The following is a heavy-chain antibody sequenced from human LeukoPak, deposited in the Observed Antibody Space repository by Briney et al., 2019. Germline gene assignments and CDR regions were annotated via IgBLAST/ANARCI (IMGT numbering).Heavy chain of an antibody. D-gene: IGHD1-26*01. CDR3: VRVGATKVYYYYYGMDV. CDR1: GYTFTSYG. CDR2: ISAYNGNT. Sequence: ASVKVSCKASGYTFTSYGISWVRQAPGQGLEWMGWISAYNGNTNYAQKLQGRVTMTTDTSTSTVYMELRSLRSDDTAVYYCVRVGATKVYYYYYGMDVWGQGTTVTVSS. V-gene: IGHV1-18*01. J-gene: IGHJ6*02.